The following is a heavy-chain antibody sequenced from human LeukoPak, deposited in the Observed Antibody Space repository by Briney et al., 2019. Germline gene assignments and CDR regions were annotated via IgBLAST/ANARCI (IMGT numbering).Heavy chain of an antibody. V-gene: IGHV1-46*01. J-gene: IGHJ4*02. CDR1: GYTFTSYY. Sequence: ASVKVSCKASGYTFTSYYMHWVRQAPGQGLEWMGIINPSGGSTSYAQKFQGRVTMTRDMSTSTVYMELSSLRSEDTAVYYCARDRGTMTTVIYYFDYWGQGTLVTVSS. D-gene: IGHD4-17*01. CDR2: INPSGGST. CDR3: ARDRGTMTTVIYYFDY.